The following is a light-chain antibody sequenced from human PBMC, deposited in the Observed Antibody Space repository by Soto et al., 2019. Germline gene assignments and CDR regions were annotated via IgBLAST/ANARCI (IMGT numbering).Light chain of an antibody. J-gene: IGLJ1*01. CDR3: CSYPGSSTLYV. CDR1: SSDVGSYNL. V-gene: IGLV2-23*02. Sequence: QSALTQPASVYGSPGQSITISCTGTSSDVGSYNLVSWYQQHPGKAPKLMIYEVSKRPSGVSNRFSGSKSGNTASLTISGLQAEDEADYYCCSYPGSSTLYVFGTGTKVTVL. CDR2: EVS.